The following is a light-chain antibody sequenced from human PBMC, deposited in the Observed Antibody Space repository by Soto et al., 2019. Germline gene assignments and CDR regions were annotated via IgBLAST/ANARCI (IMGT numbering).Light chain of an antibody. CDR1: QSVSSN. CDR3: QHYSEWPIT. CDR2: YAS. J-gene: IGKJ5*01. V-gene: IGKV3-15*01. Sequence: EIVMTQSPATLSVSPGERATLSCRARQSVSSNLAWHQQKPGQAPRLLSYYASTRATGFPARFSGGGSGTEFTLTISSLPSEDSEFYYCQHYSEWPITFGQGTRLEIK.